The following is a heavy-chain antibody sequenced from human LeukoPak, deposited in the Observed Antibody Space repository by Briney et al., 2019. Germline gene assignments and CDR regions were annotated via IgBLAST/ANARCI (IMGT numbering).Heavy chain of an antibody. CDR2: IYTSGST. D-gene: IGHD3-3*01. CDR1: GGSISSYY. CDR3: ARGGHRFYGRYMDV. V-gene: IGHV4-4*07. J-gene: IGHJ6*03. Sequence: SETLSLTCTVSGGSISSYYWSWIRQPAGKGLEWIGRIYTSGSTNYNPSLKSRVTISVDTSKNQFSLKLSSVTAADTAVYYCARGGHRFYGRYMDVWGKGTTVTVSS.